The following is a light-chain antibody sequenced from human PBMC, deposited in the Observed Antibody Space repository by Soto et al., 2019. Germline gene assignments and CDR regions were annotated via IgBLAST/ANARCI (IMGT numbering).Light chain of an antibody. CDR3: QQLNSYPLT. CDR1: QGISSY. Sequence: DIQLTQSPSFLSASVGDRVTITCRASQGISSYLAWYQQKPGKAPKLLLYAASTLQSGVPSRFSGSGSGPEFPLTISSLQPEDFATYYCQQLNSYPLTFGRGTKVEIK. V-gene: IGKV1-9*01. CDR2: AAS. J-gene: IGKJ4*01.